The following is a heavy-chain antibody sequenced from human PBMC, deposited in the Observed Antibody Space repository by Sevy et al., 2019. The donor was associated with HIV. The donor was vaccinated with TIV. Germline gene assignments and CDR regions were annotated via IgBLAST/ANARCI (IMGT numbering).Heavy chain of an antibody. J-gene: IGHJ1*01. CDR3: ATILPAGVPAEYFQH. V-gene: IGHV3-7*01. D-gene: IGHD2-2*01. CDR1: GLTFSSYW. CDR2: INQGGSQE. Sequence: GGSLRLSCAASGLTFSSYWMTWVRQAPGKGLEWVANINQGGSQEYYVDSVKGRFTISSDNAKNSLYLQINSLRVEDTAVYYCATILPAGVPAEYFQHWGQGTLVTVSS.